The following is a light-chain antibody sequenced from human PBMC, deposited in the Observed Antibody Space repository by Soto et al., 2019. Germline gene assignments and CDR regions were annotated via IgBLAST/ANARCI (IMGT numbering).Light chain of an antibody. Sequence: DIQMTQSPSTLSAPIGDRVTLTCRASQSISDSLAWYQQKPGKAPDLLISDVSKLERGVASRFSGSGSGTEFTLTISSMQPDDLATYYCQQYHGFSRTFGQGTKVDIK. J-gene: IGKJ1*01. CDR1: QSISDS. V-gene: IGKV1-5*01. CDR3: QQYHGFSRT. CDR2: DVS.